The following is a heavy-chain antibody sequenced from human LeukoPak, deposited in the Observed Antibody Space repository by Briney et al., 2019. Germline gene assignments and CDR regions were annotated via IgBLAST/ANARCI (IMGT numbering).Heavy chain of an antibody. Sequence: SETLSLTCAVYGGSFSGYYWSWIRQPPGKGLEWIGEINHSGSTNYNPSLKSRVTISVDTSKNQFSLKLSSVTAADTAVYYCAREIVEYSSSSVDFRGFDPWGQGALVTVSS. V-gene: IGHV4-34*01. J-gene: IGHJ5*02. D-gene: IGHD6-6*01. CDR2: INHSGST. CDR3: AREIVEYSSSSVDFRGFDP. CDR1: GGSFSGYY.